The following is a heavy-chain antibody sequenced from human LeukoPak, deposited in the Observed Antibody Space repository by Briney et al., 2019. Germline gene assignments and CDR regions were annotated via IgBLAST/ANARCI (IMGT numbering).Heavy chain of an antibody. CDR3: ARASPAAIDY. D-gene: IGHD2-2*02. CDR1: GGSISSHY. V-gene: IGHV4-59*11. CDR2: IYYSGST. J-gene: IGHJ4*02. Sequence: SETLSLTCTVSGGSISSHYWSWIRRPPGKGLEWIGYIYYSGSTNYNPSLKSRVTISVDTSKNQFSLKLSSVTAADTAVYYCARASPAAIDYWGQGTLVTVSS.